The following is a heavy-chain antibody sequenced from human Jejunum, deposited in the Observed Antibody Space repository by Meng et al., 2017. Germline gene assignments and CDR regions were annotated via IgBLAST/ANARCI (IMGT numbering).Heavy chain of an antibody. CDR2: VWHSGAT. J-gene: IGHJ4*02. CDR3: ARGVLERYFDY. D-gene: IGHD3-10*01. Sequence: SETLSLTCAVSGDFTSSSDRWTWVRQAPGRGLEWIGEVWHSGATYYNPSLESRLTISIDTSNNRFSLELSSATAADTAVYYCARGVLERYFDYWGQGDLV. V-gene: IGHV4-4*02. CDR1: GDFTSSSDR.